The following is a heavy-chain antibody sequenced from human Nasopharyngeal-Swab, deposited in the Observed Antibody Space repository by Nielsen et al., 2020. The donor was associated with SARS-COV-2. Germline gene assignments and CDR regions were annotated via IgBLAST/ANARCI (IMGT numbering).Heavy chain of an antibody. D-gene: IGHD4-17*01. Sequence: GESLKISCAASGFTFSSYEMNWVRQAPGKGLEWVSYISSSGSTIYYADSVKGRFTISRDNAKNSLYLQMNSLRAEDTAVYFCARDLPPYGDYYMDVWGKGTTVTVSS. CDR2: ISSSGSTI. J-gene: IGHJ6*03. CDR3: ARDLPPYGDYYMDV. CDR1: GFTFSSYE. V-gene: IGHV3-48*03.